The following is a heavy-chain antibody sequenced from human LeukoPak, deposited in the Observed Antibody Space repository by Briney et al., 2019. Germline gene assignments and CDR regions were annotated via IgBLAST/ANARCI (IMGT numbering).Heavy chain of an antibody. CDR1: GGSVSSGSYY. CDR2: IYYSGSS. D-gene: IGHD4-17*01. Sequence: PSETLSLTCTVSGGSVSSGSYYWSWIRQPPGKGLEWIGYIYYSGSSYYVPSLKSRVTMSVDTSKNQFSLRLSSVTAADTAVYYCARQIYGDLYYFDYWGQGTLVTVSS. J-gene: IGHJ4*02. CDR3: ARQIYGDLYYFDY. V-gene: IGHV4-30-4*08.